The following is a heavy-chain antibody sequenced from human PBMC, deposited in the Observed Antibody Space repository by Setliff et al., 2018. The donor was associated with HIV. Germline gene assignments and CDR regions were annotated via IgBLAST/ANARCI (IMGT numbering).Heavy chain of an antibody. CDR3: TRKLAPGHGMDV. Sequence: ASVKVSCKASGYTFTDNYIHWVRQAPGKGLEWVANINQDGSEKDYVDSVKGRFTISRDNAKNSLYLQMDSLRVEDTTVYYCTRKLAPGHGMDVWGQGTTVTVSS. V-gene: IGHV3-7*01. D-gene: IGHD3-3*02. J-gene: IGHJ6*02. CDR1: GYTFTDNY. CDR2: INQDGSEK.